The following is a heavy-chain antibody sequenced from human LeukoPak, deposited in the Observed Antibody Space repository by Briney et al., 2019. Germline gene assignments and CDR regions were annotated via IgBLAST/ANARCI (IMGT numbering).Heavy chain of an antibody. D-gene: IGHD2-2*01. CDR3: VRVGFTTSWSNFDY. Sequence: GASVRVSCKASGYTFTGYYMHWVRQAPGQGLEWMGRINPNGGDTNYAQKFQGRVIMASDTSISTAYMELSSLISDDTAVYYCVRVGFTTSWSNFDYWGQGTLVTVSS. CDR1: GYTFTGYY. J-gene: IGHJ4*02. CDR2: INPNGGDT. V-gene: IGHV1-2*06.